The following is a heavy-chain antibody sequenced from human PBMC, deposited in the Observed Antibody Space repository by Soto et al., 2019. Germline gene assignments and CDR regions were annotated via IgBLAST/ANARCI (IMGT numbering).Heavy chain of an antibody. CDR3: LRRDNDYHYLLSF. Sequence: SETLSLTCTVSGGSIGSYYWSWIRQPPGKGLEWIGYIYYSGSTNYNPSLKSRVTISVDTSKNQFSLKLSSVTAADTAVYYCLRRDNDYHYLLSFCGQGSSVPGSS. CDR2: IYYSGST. D-gene: IGHD1-1*01. V-gene: IGHV4-59*01. J-gene: IGHJ6*02. CDR1: GGSIGSYY.